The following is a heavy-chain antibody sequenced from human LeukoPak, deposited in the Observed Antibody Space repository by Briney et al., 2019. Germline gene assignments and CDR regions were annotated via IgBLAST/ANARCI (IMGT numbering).Heavy chain of an antibody. CDR2: IYPGDSDT. CDR3: ARFGKVVVDSYYYYYYVDV. V-gene: IGHV5-51*01. Sequence: RGESLKISCKGSGYSFTSYWIGWVRQMPGKGLEWMGIIYPGDSDTRYSPSFQGQVTISADKSISTAYLQWSSLKASDTAMYYCARFGKVVVDSYYYYYYVDVWGKGTTVTVSS. D-gene: IGHD3-22*01. CDR1: GYSFTSYW. J-gene: IGHJ6*03.